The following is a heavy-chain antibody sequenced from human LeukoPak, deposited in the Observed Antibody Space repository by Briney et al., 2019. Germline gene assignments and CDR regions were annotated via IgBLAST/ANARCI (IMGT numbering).Heavy chain of an antibody. CDR2: IYYSGST. V-gene: IGHV4-59*01. Sequence: SETXSXTXTXXGGXISSYYWSWIRQPPGKGLEWIGYIYYSGSTNYNPSLKSRVTISVDTSKNQFSLKLSSVTAADTAVYYCARVLWFGGSAFDIWGQGTMVTVSS. J-gene: IGHJ3*02. CDR3: ARVLWFGGSAFDI. D-gene: IGHD3-10*01. CDR1: GGXISSYY.